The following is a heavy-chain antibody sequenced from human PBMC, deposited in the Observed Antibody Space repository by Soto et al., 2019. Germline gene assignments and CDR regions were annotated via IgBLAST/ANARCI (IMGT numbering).Heavy chain of an antibody. V-gene: IGHV3-30*03. J-gene: IGHJ6*02. CDR2: ISYDGSNK. CDR3: ASGGNYYHYGMDV. CDR1: GFTFTKSY. Sequence: GGSLRLSCAASGFTFTKSYFHWVRQVPGKGLEWVAVISYDGSNKYYADSVKGRFTISRDNSKNTLYLQMNSLRAEDTAVYYCASGGNYYHYGMDVWGQGTTVTVSS. D-gene: IGHD3-16*01.